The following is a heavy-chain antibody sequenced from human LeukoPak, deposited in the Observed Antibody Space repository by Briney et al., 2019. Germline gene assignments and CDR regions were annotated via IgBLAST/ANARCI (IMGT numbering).Heavy chain of an antibody. J-gene: IGHJ5*02. CDR3: ARECQDDYVWGSYRFSWFDP. Sequence: SETLSLTCTVSGGSISSYYWSWIRQPPGKGLEWIGYIYYSGSTNYNPSLKSRVTISVDTSKNQFSLKLSSVTAADTAVYYRARECQDDYVWGSYRFSWFDPWGQGTLVTVSS. CDR1: GGSISSYY. CDR2: IYYSGST. V-gene: IGHV4-59*01. D-gene: IGHD3-16*02.